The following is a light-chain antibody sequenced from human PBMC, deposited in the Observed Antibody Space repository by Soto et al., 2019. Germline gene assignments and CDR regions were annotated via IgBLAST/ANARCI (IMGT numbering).Light chain of an antibody. CDR3: QQYETSPLP. J-gene: IGKJ4*02. CDR2: KAS. Sequence: DIQLTQSPSTLSASVGDRVTITCRASQSISSWLAWYQQKPGKAPKLLVYKASSLESGVPSRFSGSGSGTEFTLTISTLQPDDFATYYCQQYETSPLPFGGGTKVEIK. V-gene: IGKV1-5*03. CDR1: QSISSW.